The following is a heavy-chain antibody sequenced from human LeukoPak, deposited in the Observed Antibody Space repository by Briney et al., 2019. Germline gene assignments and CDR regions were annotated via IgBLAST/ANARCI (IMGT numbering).Heavy chain of an antibody. CDR2: IYYSGST. CDR3: ARVHVLRYFDWLFKFDY. CDR1: GGSVSSGSYY. D-gene: IGHD3-9*01. J-gene: IGHJ4*02. Sequence: PSETLSLTCTVSGGSVSSGSYYWSWIRQPPGKGLEWIGCIYYSGSTNYNPSLKSRVTISVDTSKNQFSLKLSSVTAADTAVYYCARVHVLRYFDWLFKFDYWGQGTLVTASS. V-gene: IGHV4-61*01.